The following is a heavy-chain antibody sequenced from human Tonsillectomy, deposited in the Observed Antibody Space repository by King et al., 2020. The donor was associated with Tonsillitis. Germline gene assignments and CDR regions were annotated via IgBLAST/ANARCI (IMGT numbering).Heavy chain of an antibody. J-gene: IGHJ1*01. CDR2: IFYSGST. CDR1: GGSISSYY. D-gene: IGHD6-13*01. V-gene: IGHV4-59*01. CDR3: ATEGSSSSWYLDFQH. Sequence: QVQLQESGPGLVKPSETLSLTCTVSGGSISSYYWSWIRQPPGKGLEWIGYIFYSGSTKYNPSLKSRLTISVDTSKNQFSLKLSSVTAADTAVYYCATEGSSSSWYLDFQHWGQGTLVTVSS.